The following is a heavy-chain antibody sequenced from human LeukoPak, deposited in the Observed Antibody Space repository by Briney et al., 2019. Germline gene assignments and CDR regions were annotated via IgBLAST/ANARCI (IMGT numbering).Heavy chain of an antibody. J-gene: IGHJ4*02. CDR2: INAYNGNT. CDR1: ADTITYCF. D-gene: IGHD1-26*01. CDR3: ARGEESFDY. V-gene: IGHV1-18*01. Sequence: SAKDFCSTAADTITYCFISCVRRAPRERLEWMGWINAYNGNTNDAQKFQGRVTMTTDTSTRTAYMELRSLRSDDTAVWFCARGEESFDYWGQGTLVSVSS.